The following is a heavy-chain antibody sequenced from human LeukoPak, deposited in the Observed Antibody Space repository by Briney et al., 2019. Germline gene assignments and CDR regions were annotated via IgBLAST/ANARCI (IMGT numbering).Heavy chain of an antibody. V-gene: IGHV4-39*01. J-gene: IGHJ4*02. CDR3: ASREMATIL. Sequence: SETLSLTCTVSGGSISSSSYYWGWIRQPPGKGLKWIGSIYYSGSTYYNPSLKSRVTISVDTSKNQFSLKLSSVTAADTAVYYCASREMATILWGQGTLVTVSS. CDR2: IYYSGST. CDR1: GGSISSSSYY. D-gene: IGHD5-24*01.